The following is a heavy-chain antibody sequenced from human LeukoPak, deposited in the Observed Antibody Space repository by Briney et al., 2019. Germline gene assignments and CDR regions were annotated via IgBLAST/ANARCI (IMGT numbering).Heavy chain of an antibody. V-gene: IGHV3-48*04. Sequence: SGGSLRLSCAASGFPFSSLGIHWVRQAPGKGLEWVSYISSSGSTIYYADSVKGRFTISRDNAKNSLYLQMNSLRAEDTAVYYCAELGITMIGGVWGKGTTVTISS. CDR1: GFPFSSLG. CDR3: AELGITMIGGV. D-gene: IGHD3-10*02. J-gene: IGHJ6*04. CDR2: ISSSGSTI.